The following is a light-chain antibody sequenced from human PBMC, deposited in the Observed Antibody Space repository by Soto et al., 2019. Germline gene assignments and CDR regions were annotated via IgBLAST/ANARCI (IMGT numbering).Light chain of an antibody. V-gene: IGKV1-5*03. CDR1: QSISSW. J-gene: IGKJ2*01. CDR2: KAS. Sequence: IQITQSPSTLSSSVGDRVTITCPSSQSISSWLAWYQQKPGKAPKLLIYKASSLESGVPSRFSGTGSGTALTLTISTLAPDDFEIQSCKPSTRYSEYTFGHGTKVDIK. CDR3: KPSTRYSEYT.